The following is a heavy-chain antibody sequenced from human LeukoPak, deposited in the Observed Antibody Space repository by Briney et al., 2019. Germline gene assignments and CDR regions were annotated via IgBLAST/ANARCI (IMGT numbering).Heavy chain of an antibody. CDR2: ISSSGGST. CDR3: AKARPGGNNYYYYGMDV. D-gene: IGHD4-23*01. V-gene: IGHV3-23*01. J-gene: IGHJ6*02. Sequence: GGSLRLSCAASGFTFTNYAMNWVRQAPGEGLEWVSSISSSGGSTNYVDSVKGRFTISRDNSKKTLSLQMDSLRAEDTAVYYCAKARPGGNNYYYYGMDVWGQGTMVTVSS. CDR1: GFTFTNYA.